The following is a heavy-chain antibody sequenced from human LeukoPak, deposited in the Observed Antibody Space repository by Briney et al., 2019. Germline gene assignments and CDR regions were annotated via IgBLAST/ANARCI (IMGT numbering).Heavy chain of an antibody. V-gene: IGHV1-8*01. CDR2: MNPNSGNT. D-gene: IGHD5-12*01. Sequence: ASVKVSCKASGYTFISYDINWVRQATGQGLEWMGWMNPNSGNTGYAQKFQGRVTMTRNTSISTAYMELSSLRSEDTAVYYCARGRGVATKRDWFDPWGQGTLVTVSS. J-gene: IGHJ5*02. CDR3: ARGRGVATKRDWFDP. CDR1: GYTFISYD.